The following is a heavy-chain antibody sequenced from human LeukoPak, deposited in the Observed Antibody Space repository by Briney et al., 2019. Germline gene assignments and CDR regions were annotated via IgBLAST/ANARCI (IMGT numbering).Heavy chain of an antibody. J-gene: IGHJ3*02. D-gene: IGHD1-26*01. CDR1: DGSISRYY. Sequence: SETLSLTCTVSDGSISRYYWSWIRQPPGKGLEWVGYIYYSESTKYNPSLKSRVTISVDTSKNQFSLKLTSVTAADTAVYYCARWGQSGDAFDIWGQGTMVTVSP. CDR3: ARWGQSGDAFDI. CDR2: IYYSEST. V-gene: IGHV4-59*01.